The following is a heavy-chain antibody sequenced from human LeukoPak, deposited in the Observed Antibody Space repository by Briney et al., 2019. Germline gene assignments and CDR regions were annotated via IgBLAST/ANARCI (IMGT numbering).Heavy chain of an antibody. CDR2: ISKDGSST. V-gene: IGHV3-74*01. Sequence: GGSLRLSCAASGFTFSSYWMHWVRQAPGKGLVWVSRISKDGSSTYYADSVKGRFTISRDNAKNTLYLQMNSLRGEDTAVYYCARLKYGSPQYWGQGTLVTVSS. D-gene: IGHD1-26*01. J-gene: IGHJ1*01. CDR3: ARLKYGSPQY. CDR1: GFTFSSYW.